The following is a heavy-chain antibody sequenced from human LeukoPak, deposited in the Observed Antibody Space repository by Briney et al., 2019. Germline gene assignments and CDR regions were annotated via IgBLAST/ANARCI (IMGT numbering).Heavy chain of an antibody. CDR2: INPNSGGT. J-gene: IGHJ4*02. CDR3: ARVPYGSGSLLYDY. V-gene: IGHV1-2*04. Sequence: ASVKVSCKASGYTFTSYDINWVRQATGQGLEWMGWINPNSGGTNYAQKFQGWVTMTRDTSISTAYMELSRLRSDDTAVYYCARVPYGSGSLLYDYWGQGTLVTVSS. D-gene: IGHD3-10*01. CDR1: GYTFTSYD.